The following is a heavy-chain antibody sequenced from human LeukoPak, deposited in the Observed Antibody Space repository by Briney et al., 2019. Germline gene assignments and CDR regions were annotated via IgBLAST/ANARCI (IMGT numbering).Heavy chain of an antibody. CDR2: IPYDGSNK. Sequence: AGGSLRLSCAASGFTFSSYGIHWVRQAPGKGLEWVAFIPYDGSNKYYADSVKGRFTISRDNSKNTLYLQMDSLRADDTAVYYCAKDRIAVRPGWFDPWGQGTLVTVSS. CDR1: GFTFSSYG. D-gene: IGHD6-6*01. CDR3: AKDRIAVRPGWFDP. J-gene: IGHJ5*02. V-gene: IGHV3-30*02.